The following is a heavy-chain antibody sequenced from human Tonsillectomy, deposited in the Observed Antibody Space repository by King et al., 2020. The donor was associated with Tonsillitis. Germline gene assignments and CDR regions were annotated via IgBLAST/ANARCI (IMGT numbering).Heavy chain of an antibody. D-gene: IGHD2/OR15-2a*01. V-gene: IGHV4-31*01. CDR3: ARGNSRNFDFFDF. Sequence: QLQESGPGLVKPSQTLSLTCTVSGGSISSGGYYWSWIRQHPGKGLEWIGYISYIGSTFYNPSLKSLVTMSVDTSKNQFSLKLTSVTAADTAVYYCARGNSRNFDFFDFWGQGSLVTVSS. J-gene: IGHJ4*02. CDR2: ISYIGST. CDR1: GGSISSGGYY.